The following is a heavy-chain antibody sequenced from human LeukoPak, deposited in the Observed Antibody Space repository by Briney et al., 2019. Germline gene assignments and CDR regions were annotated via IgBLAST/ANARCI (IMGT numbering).Heavy chain of an antibody. CDR2: IKQDGSTK. D-gene: IGHD1-26*01. J-gene: IGHJ4*02. V-gene: IGHV3-7*01. Sequence: GGSLRLSCAASGFIFRNSWMAWVRQAPGKGLEWVANIKQDGSTKHYADSLKDRFTISRDNPKNLLYVQMNSLRADDTAIYYCARDTDGSLDYWGQGILVTVAS. CDR1: GFIFRNSW. CDR3: ARDTDGSLDY.